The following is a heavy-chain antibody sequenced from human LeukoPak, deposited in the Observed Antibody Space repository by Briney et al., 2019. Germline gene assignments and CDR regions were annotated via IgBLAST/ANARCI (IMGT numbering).Heavy chain of an antibody. CDR1: GYTFTIYY. J-gene: IGHJ4*02. CDR2: INPSGGST. CDR3: ARDLRSYYDSSGYPGAD. Sequence: ASVKVSFKASGYTFTIYYMHWVRQAPGQGLEWMGIINPSGGSTSYAQKFQGRVTITRDTSTSTVYMELSRLRCEDTAVYYCARDLRSYYDSSGYPGADWGQGTLVTVSS. D-gene: IGHD3-22*01. V-gene: IGHV1-46*01.